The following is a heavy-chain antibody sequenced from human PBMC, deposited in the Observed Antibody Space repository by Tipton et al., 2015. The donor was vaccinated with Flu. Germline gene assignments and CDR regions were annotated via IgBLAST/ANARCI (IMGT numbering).Heavy chain of an antibody. CDR2: IYYSGST. J-gene: IGHJ4*02. D-gene: IGHD5-12*01. CDR1: GGSISSSSYY. CDR3: ARDRSYSGYDY. V-gene: IGHV4-61*01. Sequence: LRLSCTVSGGSISSSSYYWGWIRQPPGKGLEWIGYIYYSGSTNYNPSLKSRVTISVDTSKNQFSLKLSSVTAADTAVYYCARDRSYSGYDYWGQGTLVTVSS.